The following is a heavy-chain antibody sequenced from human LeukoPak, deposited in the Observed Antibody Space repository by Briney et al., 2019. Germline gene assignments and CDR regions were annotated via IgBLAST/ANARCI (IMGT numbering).Heavy chain of an antibody. J-gene: IGHJ5*02. Sequence: GGSLRLSCAASGFTFSGFWMHWVRQAPGKGLVWVSCISFDGSDATYADSAKGRFTISRDNANDSLFLQMNSLRVDDTAIYYCARRPPTGAALDHWGQGTRVTVSS. CDR1: GFTFSGFW. CDR2: ISFDGSDA. CDR3: ARRPPTGAALDH. V-gene: IGHV3-74*01. D-gene: IGHD6-6*01.